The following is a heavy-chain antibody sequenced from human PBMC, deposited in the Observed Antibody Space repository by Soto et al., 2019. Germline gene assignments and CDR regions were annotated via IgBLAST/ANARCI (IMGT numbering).Heavy chain of an antibody. CDR1: GFTFSSYG. Sequence: QVQLVESGGGVVQPGRSLRLSCAASGFTFSSYGMHWVRQAPGKGLEWVAVIPYDESNKYYADSVKGRFTISRDNSKNTLDLQMNSLRTEDTAVYYCAKDGTLGGATYYFDYWGQGTLVTVSS. D-gene: IGHD1-26*01. CDR2: IPYDESNK. J-gene: IGHJ4*02. V-gene: IGHV3-30*18. CDR3: AKDGTLGGATYYFDY.